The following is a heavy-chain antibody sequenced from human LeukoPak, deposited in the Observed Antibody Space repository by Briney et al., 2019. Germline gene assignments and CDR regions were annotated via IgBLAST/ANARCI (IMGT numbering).Heavy chain of an antibody. CDR2: IYTDGSST. CDR3: ANGRKPYYYDSHFDY. Sequence: GGSLRLSCAASGFTFSNYWMHWVRQAPGKGLVWVSRIYTDGSSTNYADSVKGRFTISRDNAKNSLYLQMNSLRAEDTALYYCANGRKPYYYDSHFDYWGQGTLVTVSS. J-gene: IGHJ4*02. V-gene: IGHV3-74*01. CDR1: GFTFSNYW. D-gene: IGHD3-22*01.